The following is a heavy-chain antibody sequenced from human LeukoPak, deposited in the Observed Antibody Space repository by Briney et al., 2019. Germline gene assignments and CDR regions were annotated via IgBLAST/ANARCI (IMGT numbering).Heavy chain of an antibody. CDR1: GFTFTSSA. V-gene: IGHV1-58*01. CDR3: AAEEGARFGPYYYGMDV. CDR2: IVVGSGNT. D-gene: IGHD1-26*01. J-gene: IGHJ6*02. Sequence: ASVKVSCKASGFTFTSSAVQWVRQARGQRLEWIGWIVVGSGNTNYAQKFQERVTITRDMSTSTAYMELSSLRSEGTAVYYCAAEEGARFGPYYYGMDVWGQGTTVTVSS.